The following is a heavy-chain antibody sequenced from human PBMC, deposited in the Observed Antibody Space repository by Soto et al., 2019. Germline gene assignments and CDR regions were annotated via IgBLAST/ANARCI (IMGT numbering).Heavy chain of an antibody. CDR1: AFTASSNY. CDR3: AREWPHLDC. Sequence: WGSLRVSCAPFAFTASSNYMSWVRQAPGKGLEWVSVIYGGGSTFYADSVKGRFTISRDNSKNMVYLQMNRMRAEDTAVYYCAREWPHLDCWGQGTLVTVSS. J-gene: IGHJ4*02. V-gene: IGHV3-53*01. CDR2: IYGGGST.